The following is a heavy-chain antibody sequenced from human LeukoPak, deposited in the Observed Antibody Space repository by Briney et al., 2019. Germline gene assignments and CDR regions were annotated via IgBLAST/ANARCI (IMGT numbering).Heavy chain of an antibody. CDR3: ARDPSTGYYDSSGYSFSPYYYYGMDV. Sequence: SVKVSCKASGGTFSSYAISWVRQAPGQGLEWMGSIIPILGIANYAQKFQGRVTITADKSTSTAYMELSSLRSEDTAVYYCARDPSTGYYDSSGYSFSPYYYYGMDVWGQGTTVTVSS. CDR1: GGTFSSYA. D-gene: IGHD3-22*01. J-gene: IGHJ6*02. CDR2: IIPILGIA. V-gene: IGHV1-69*04.